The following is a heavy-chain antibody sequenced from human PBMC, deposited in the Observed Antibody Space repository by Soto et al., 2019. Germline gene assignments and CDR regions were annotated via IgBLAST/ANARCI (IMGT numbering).Heavy chain of an antibody. D-gene: IGHD4-17*01. CDR2: TYHSGRT. Sequence: QVQLQESGPGLVKPSQTLSLTCTVSGGSVSSGGYYWGWIRQHPGKGLAWIGYTYHSGRTYYNPSLKSRITISLDTSKNQFSLILSSVTAADTAVYYCARSMTTVTSNYFDYWGQGTLVTVSS. J-gene: IGHJ4*02. CDR3: ARSMTTVTSNYFDY. CDR1: GGSVSSGGYY. V-gene: IGHV4-31*03.